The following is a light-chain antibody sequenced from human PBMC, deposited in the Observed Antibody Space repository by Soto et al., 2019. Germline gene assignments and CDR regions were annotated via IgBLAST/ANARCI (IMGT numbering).Light chain of an antibody. V-gene: IGKV3-20*01. J-gene: IGKJ1*01. CDR1: QSVSSSY. Sequence: EIELTQSPGTLSLSPGERATISCRASQSVSSSYLAWYQQKPGQAPRLLIYGASSRATGIPDRFSGSGSGTDFTLTISRLEPEDFALYYCHQYGSLPWTFGQGTKVDIK. CDR3: HQYGSLPWT. CDR2: GAS.